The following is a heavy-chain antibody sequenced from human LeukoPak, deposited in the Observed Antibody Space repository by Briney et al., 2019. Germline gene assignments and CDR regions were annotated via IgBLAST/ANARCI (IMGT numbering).Heavy chain of an antibody. CDR1: GFTFSSYA. Sequence: GGSLRLSCAASGFTFSSYAMSWVRQAPGKGLEWVSAFSGSGGDTYYADSVKGRFTISRDNAKNSLYLQMNSLRDEDTAVYYCARDKVVGATFFDYWGQGTLVTVSS. CDR2: FSGSGGDT. V-gene: IGHV3-23*01. J-gene: IGHJ4*02. D-gene: IGHD2-15*01. CDR3: ARDKVVGATFFDY.